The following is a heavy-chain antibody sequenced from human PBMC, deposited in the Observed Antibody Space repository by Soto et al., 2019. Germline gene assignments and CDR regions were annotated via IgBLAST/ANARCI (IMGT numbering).Heavy chain of an antibody. V-gene: IGHV4-31*03. CDR1: GGSISSGGYY. CDR3: ARHTQLPRAHYYYGMAV. Sequence: NPSETLSLTCTVSGGSISSGGYYWSWIRQHPGKGLEGIGYIYYSGSTYYNPSLQSRVTISVDTSKNQLSLKLSSVTAADTAVYYCARHTQLPRAHYYYGMAVRGQGTTVTVSS. J-gene: IGHJ6*02. D-gene: IGHD6-6*01. CDR2: IYYSGST.